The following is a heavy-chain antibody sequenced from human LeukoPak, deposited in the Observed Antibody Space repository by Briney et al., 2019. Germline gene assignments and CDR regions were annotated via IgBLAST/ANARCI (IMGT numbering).Heavy chain of an antibody. CDR1: GGSFSGYY. J-gene: IGHJ4*02. CDR2: INHRGST. V-gene: IGHV4-34*01. Sequence: PSETLSLTCTVYGGSFSGYYRSWIRQPPGKGLEWIGEINHRGSTNYNPSLKSRLTISVDTSRNQFSLKLKSVTAADTAVYYCAREGYDILTGYFNDYWGQGTLVTVSS. D-gene: IGHD3-9*01. CDR3: AREGYDILTGYFNDY.